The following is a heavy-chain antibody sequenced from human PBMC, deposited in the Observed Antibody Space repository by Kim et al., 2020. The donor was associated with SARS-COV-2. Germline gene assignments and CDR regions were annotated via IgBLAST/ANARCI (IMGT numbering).Heavy chain of an antibody. D-gene: IGHD5-12*01. V-gene: IGHV4-30-4*01. J-gene: IGHJ4*02. CDR1: GGSISSGDYY. Sequence: SETLSLTCSVSGGSISSGDYYWSWIRQPPGKGLEWIGYIYYSGSTYYNPSLKSRVTISKDTSKNQFSLKLSSVTAAETAVYYCAREGRGGYGFFDYWGQG. CDR3: AREGRGGYGFFDY. CDR2: IYYSGST.